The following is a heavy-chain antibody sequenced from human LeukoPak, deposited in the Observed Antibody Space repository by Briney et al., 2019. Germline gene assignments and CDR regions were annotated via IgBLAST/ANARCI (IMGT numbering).Heavy chain of an antibody. Sequence: GGSLRLSCAASGFTFSNAWMSWVRQAPGKGLEWVSAISGSGGSTYYADSVKGRFTISRDNSKNTLYLQMNSLRAEDTAVYYCASTVTTFDAFDIWGQGTMVTVSS. CDR3: ASTVTTFDAFDI. CDR2: ISGSGGST. D-gene: IGHD4-17*01. V-gene: IGHV3-23*01. J-gene: IGHJ3*02. CDR1: GFTFSNAW.